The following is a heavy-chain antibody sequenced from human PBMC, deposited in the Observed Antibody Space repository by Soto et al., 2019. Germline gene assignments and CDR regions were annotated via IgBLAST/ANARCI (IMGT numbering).Heavy chain of an antibody. Sequence: PSETLSLTCAVSGYSISSAFYWGWIRQPPGKGLEWIGSVYHSGSTYYNPSLTSRVTISLDTSKNQFSLKLSSVTAADTAIYYCARHGQIIDYWGQGTLVTVSS. CDR2: VYHSGST. CDR1: GYSISSAFY. CDR3: ARHGQIIDY. J-gene: IGHJ4*02. V-gene: IGHV4-38-2*01.